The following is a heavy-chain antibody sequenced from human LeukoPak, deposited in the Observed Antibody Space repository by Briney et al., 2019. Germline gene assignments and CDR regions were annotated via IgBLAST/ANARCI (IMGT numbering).Heavy chain of an antibody. CDR3: AKGRRGDSGSWYAYSDY. D-gene: IGHD6-13*01. J-gene: IGHJ4*02. CDR1: GLTFSNYA. Sequence: GGSLRLSCAASGLTFSNYAMSWVRQAPGKGLEWVSAISGSGGSTYYADSVKGRFTISRDNSKSIVYLQMNSLRAEDTAVYYCAKGRRGDSGSWYAYSDYWGQGTLVTVSS. V-gene: IGHV3-23*01. CDR2: ISGSGGST.